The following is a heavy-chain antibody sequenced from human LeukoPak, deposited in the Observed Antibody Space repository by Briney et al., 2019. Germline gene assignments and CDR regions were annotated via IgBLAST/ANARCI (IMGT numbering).Heavy chain of an antibody. CDR1: GFTFSSYA. J-gene: IGHJ4*02. CDR3: AAYSSGKFDY. D-gene: IGHD6-19*01. V-gene: IGHV3-30-3*02. CDR2: ISYDGSNK. Sequence: GGSLRLSCVASGFTFSSYAMHWVRQAPGKGLEWVAVISYDGSNKYYADSVKGRFTISRDNSKNTLYLQMNSLRVEDTAVYYCAAYSSGKFDYWGQGTLVTVSS.